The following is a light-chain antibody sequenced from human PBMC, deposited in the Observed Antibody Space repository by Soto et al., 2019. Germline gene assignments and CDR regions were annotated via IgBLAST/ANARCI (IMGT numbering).Light chain of an antibody. CDR3: QQYNDSFRYT. CDR2: EAS. CDR1: QSINTW. V-gene: IGKV1-5*03. J-gene: IGKJ2*01. Sequence: DIQMTQSPSTLSASVGDRVTITCRVSQSINTWLAWYQQKPGTVPKLLIYEASTLESGVPSRFSGSRSGTEFTLTVSSLQPDDFATYYCQQYNDSFRYTFGQGTKLEIK.